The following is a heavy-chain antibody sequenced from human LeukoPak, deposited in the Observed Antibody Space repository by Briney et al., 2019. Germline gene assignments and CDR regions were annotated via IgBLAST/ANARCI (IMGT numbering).Heavy chain of an antibody. CDR1: GFTFSSYG. Sequence: GGSLRLSCAASGFTFSSYGMHWVRQAPGKGLEWVAVISYDGSNKYYADSVKGRFTISRDNSKNTLYLQMNSLRAEDTAVYYCARKKIDYDFWSGYYSPISYYYYGMDVWGQGTTATVSS. CDR2: ISYDGSNK. J-gene: IGHJ6*02. CDR3: ARKKIDYDFWSGYYSPISYYYYGMDV. D-gene: IGHD3-3*01. V-gene: IGHV3-30*03.